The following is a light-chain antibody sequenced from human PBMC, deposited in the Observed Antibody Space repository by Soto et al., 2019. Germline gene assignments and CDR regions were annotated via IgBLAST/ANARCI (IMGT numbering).Light chain of an antibody. CDR2: DAS. V-gene: IGKV3-11*01. J-gene: IGKJ4*01. CDR3: QQRINWPLT. Sequence: EIVLTQSPGTLSLSPGERATLSCRASQSVSSSYLAWYQQKPGQAPRLLIYDASNRATGIPARFSGSGSGTDLTISISSLEPEDVEVYDGQQRINWPLTFGGGTKVDIK. CDR1: QSVSSSY.